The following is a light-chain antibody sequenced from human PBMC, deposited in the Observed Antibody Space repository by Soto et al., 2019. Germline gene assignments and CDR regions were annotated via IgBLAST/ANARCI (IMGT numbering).Light chain of an antibody. CDR3: QHYNSYSEA. Sequence: DIQMTQSPSTLSGSVGDRVTITCRASQTISSWLAWYQQKPGKAPKLLIYKASTLKSGVPSRLSGSGSGTEFTLTISSLQPDDFATDDCQHYNSYSEAFGQGTKVELK. CDR1: QTISSW. CDR2: KAS. J-gene: IGKJ1*01. V-gene: IGKV1-5*03.